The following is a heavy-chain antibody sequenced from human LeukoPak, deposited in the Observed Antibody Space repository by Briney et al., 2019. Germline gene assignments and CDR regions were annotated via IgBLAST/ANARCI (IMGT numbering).Heavy chain of an antibody. J-gene: IGHJ4*02. CDR3: AKGKFDGSGSYYFDY. CDR1: GFTFDDYA. CDR2: ISWDGGRT. V-gene: IGHV3-43D*03. Sequence: GSLRLSCAASGFTFDDYAMHWVRQAPGKGLEWVSLISWDGGRTYYADSVKGRFTISRDNSKNSLYLQMNSLRAEDSALYYCAKGKFDGSGSYYFDYWGQGTLVTVSS. D-gene: IGHD3-10*01.